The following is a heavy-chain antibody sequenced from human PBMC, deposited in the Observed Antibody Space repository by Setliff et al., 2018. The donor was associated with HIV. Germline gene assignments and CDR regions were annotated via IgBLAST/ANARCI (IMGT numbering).Heavy chain of an antibody. CDR2: IYYSGST. CDR3: ARGHGVYSGSYLAVYFDY. V-gene: IGHV4-39*07. CDR1: GGSISSSSYY. Sequence: SETLSLTCTVSGGSISSSSYYWGWIRQPPEKGLEWIGSIYYSGSTYYKPSLKSRVTISVDMSKNQVSLKVSSVTAADTAVYYCARGHGVYSGSYLAVYFDYWGQGTLVTVSS. J-gene: IGHJ4*02. D-gene: IGHD1-26*01.